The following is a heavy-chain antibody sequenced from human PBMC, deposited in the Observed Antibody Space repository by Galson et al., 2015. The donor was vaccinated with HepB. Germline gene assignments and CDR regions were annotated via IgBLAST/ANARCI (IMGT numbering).Heavy chain of an antibody. CDR2: ISAYNGNT. D-gene: IGHD3-3*01. J-gene: IGHJ6*03. Sequence: SVKVSCKASGYTFTSYGISGVRQAPGQGLEWMGWISAYNGNTNYAQKLQGRVTMTTDTSTSTAYMELRSLRSDDTAVYYCARGPVRFLEGEYMDVWGKGTTVTVSS. CDR3: ARGPVRFLEGEYMDV. CDR1: GYTFTSYG. V-gene: IGHV1-18*01.